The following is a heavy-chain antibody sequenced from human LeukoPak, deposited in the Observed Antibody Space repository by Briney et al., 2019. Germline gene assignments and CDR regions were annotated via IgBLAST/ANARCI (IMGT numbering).Heavy chain of an antibody. CDR1: GGTFSSYA. J-gene: IGHJ5*02. CDR3: ARDLYSGSYFDWFDP. CDR2: IIPIFGTA. V-gene: IGHV1-69*06. Sequence: GASVKVSCKASGGTFSSYAISWVRQAPGQGLEWMGGIIPIFGTANYAQKFQGRVTITADKSTSTAYMELSSLRSEDTAVYYCARDLYSGSYFDWFDPWGQGTLVTVSS. D-gene: IGHD1-26*01.